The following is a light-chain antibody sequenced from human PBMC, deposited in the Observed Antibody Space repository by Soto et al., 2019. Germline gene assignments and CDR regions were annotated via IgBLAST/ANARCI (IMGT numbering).Light chain of an antibody. CDR3: QQYDSSPIT. V-gene: IGKV3-20*01. CDR2: VAS. Sequence: IVLTQSPGTLSLSPGERATLSCRASQSVSNNYLAWYQQKPGQAPRLLIYVASNRATGIPDRFSGSGSGTDFALTISRLEPEDFAVYYCQQYDSSPITFGQGTRLEIK. J-gene: IGKJ5*01. CDR1: QSVSNNY.